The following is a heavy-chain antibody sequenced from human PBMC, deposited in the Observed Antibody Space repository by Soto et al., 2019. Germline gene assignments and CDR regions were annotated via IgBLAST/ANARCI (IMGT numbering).Heavy chain of an antibody. CDR1: GVSISTVDYF. V-gene: IGHV4-30-4*01. J-gene: IGHJ5*01. D-gene: IGHD2-15*01. CDR2: IYKSTTT. Sequence: QVHLLESGPGLVKPSQTLSLTCSVSGVSISTVDYFWAWIRQPPGQALEYIGYIYKSTTTYYNPSFESRVAISLDTSKSQFSLTVTSVTAADTAVYFCARGRYCLTGRCFPNWFDSWGQGTLVTVSS. CDR3: ARGRYCLTGRCFPNWFDS.